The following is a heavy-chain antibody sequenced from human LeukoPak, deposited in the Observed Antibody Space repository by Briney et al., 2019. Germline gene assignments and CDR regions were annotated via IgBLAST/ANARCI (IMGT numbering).Heavy chain of an antibody. CDR1: GFTLSTYT. V-gene: IGHV3-48*02. J-gene: IGHJ3*02. D-gene: IGHD6-6*01. Sequence: PGGSLRLSCAASGFTLSTYTMSWVRQAPGKGLQWFSYISGSSSTIYYADSVKSLFTISRDNAKNSLYLQMNSLRDEGTAVYYCAREYSSSSGRDFDIWGQGTMVTVSS. CDR3: AREYSSSSGRDFDI. CDR2: ISGSSSTI.